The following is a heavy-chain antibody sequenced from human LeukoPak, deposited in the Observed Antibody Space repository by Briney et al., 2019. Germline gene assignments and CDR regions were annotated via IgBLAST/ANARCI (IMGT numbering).Heavy chain of an antibody. CDR2: ISSSSSYI. CDR3: ARDYIVGATNALDI. V-gene: IGHV3-21*03. D-gene: IGHD1-26*01. CDR1: GFTFSSYS. Sequence: GGSLRLSCAASGFTFSSYSMNWVRQAPGKGLEWVSSISSSSSYIYYADSVKGRFTISRDNAKNSLYLQMNSLRAEDTAVYYCARDYIVGATNALDIWGQGTMVTVSS. J-gene: IGHJ3*02.